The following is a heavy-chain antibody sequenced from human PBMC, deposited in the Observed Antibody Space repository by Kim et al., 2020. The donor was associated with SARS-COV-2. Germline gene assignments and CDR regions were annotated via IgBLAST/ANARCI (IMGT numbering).Heavy chain of an antibody. V-gene: IGHV1-3*01. D-gene: IGHD6-13*01. CDR2: NT. J-gene: IGHJ4*02. Sequence: NTKYSQKFQGRVTITRDTSASTAYMELSSLRSEDTAVYYCARGAYSSSWYWGQGTLVTVSS. CDR3: ARGAYSSSWY.